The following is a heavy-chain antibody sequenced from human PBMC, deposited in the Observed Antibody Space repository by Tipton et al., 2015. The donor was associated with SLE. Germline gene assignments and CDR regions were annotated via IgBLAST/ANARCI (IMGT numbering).Heavy chain of an antibody. CDR1: GGSISSSSYY. V-gene: IGHV4-39*07. CDR2: IYYSGST. D-gene: IGHD2-21*01. CDR3: AKVLLWYFDL. J-gene: IGHJ2*01. Sequence: TLSLTCTVSGGSISSSSYYWGWIRQPPGKGLEWIGSIYYSGSTYYNPSLKSRVTISVDTSKNQFSLKLSSVTAADTAVYYCAKVLLWYFDLWGRGTLVTVSS.